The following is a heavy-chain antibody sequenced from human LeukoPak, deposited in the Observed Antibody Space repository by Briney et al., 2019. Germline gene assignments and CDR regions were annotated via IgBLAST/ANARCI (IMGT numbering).Heavy chain of an antibody. V-gene: IGHV4-38-2*02. CDR2: IYHDGRI. D-gene: IGHD1-20*01. J-gene: IGHJ4*02. CDR3: ARDTSPGITGTY. CDR1: GYSITNGYY. Sequence: SETLSLTCTVSGYSITNGYYWGWIRQPPGKGLEWIGSIYHDGRIDYNPSLKSRVAISRDTSNDQFSLKLSSVTAADTAMYYCARDTSPGITGTYWGQGTLVTVSS.